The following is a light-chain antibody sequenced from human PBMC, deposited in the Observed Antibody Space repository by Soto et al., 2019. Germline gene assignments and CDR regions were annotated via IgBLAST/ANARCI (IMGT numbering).Light chain of an antibody. CDR2: SAS. V-gene: IGKV3-15*01. CDR1: QSVSSN. J-gene: IGKJ4*01. CDR3: QQYNNWLS. Sequence: EIVVTQSPATLSVSPGERATLSCRASQSVSSNLAWYQQRPGQAPRLLLYSASTTATGIPARFGGSGSGTEFTLTISSLQSEDFAVYYCQQYNNWLSFGGGTKVEI.